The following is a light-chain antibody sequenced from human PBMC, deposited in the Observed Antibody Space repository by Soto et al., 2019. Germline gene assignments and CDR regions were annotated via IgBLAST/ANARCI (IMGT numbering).Light chain of an antibody. CDR1: QSILHKDGNTY. CDR2: KVS. CDR3: MQATRSPWT. J-gene: IGKJ1*01. V-gene: IGKV2-24*01. Sequence: DILVTQSPLSSPVALGQAASISCRSSQSILHKDGNTYLSWFHQRPGQPPRLLIYKVSVRFSGVPDRFSGSGAGTDFTLTISRVETEDVGVYFCMQATRSPWTFGQGTKVDIK.